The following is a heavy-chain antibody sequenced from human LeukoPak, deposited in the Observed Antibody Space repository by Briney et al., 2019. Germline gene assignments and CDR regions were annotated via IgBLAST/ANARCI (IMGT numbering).Heavy chain of an antibody. CDR2: IYYTAST. CDR1: GGSISSGDYY. V-gene: IGHV4-30-4*01. J-gene: IGHJ3*02. Sequence: PSQTLSLTCTVSGGSISSGDYYWSWIRQPPGKGLEWIGYIYYTASTYYNPSLKSRVTMSVDTSKNQFSLKLSSVTAADTGIYYCARHSRSAYTGYENAFDIWGQGTMVTVSS. D-gene: IGHD5-12*01. CDR3: ARHSRSAYTGYENAFDI.